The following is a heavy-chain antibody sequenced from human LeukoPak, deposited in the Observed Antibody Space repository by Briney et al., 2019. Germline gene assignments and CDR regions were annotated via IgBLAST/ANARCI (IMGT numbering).Heavy chain of an antibody. J-gene: IGHJ6*03. D-gene: IGHD3-3*01. CDR3: ARGPVTSYYYYYYMDV. CDR2: IYHSGST. V-gene: IGHV4-30-2*01. CDR1: GGSISSGGYY. Sequence: SQTLSLTCTVSGGSISSGGYYWSWIRQPPGKGLEWIGYIYHSGSTYYNPSLKSRVTISVDRSKNQFSLKLSSVTAADTAVYYCARGPVTSYYYYYYMDVWGKGTTVTVSS.